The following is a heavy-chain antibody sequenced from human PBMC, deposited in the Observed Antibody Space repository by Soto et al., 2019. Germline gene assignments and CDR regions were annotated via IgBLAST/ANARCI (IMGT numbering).Heavy chain of an antibody. CDR1: GDSISRSSYN. Sequence: ASETLSLTCSVSGDSISRSSYNWGWIRQSPGEGLEWIASITNNGGTQYNPSLKSRVTIFVDTSKNEFSLKVTSVTAADTGVYYCARGGQKRNDYWGQGTLVTVSS. J-gene: IGHJ4*02. CDR3: ARGGQKRNDY. CDR2: ITNNGGT. V-gene: IGHV4-39*01.